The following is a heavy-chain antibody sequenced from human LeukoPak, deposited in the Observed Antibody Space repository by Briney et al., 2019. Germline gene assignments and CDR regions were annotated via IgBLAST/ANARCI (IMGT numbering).Heavy chain of an antibody. D-gene: IGHD1-26*01. CDR2: IYTSGST. V-gene: IGHV4-61*02. CDR3: ARGRGSYYPPRYYYYMDV. Sequence: SETLSLTCTVSGGSISSGSYYWSWIRQPAGKGLEWIGRIYTSGSTNYNPSLKSRVTISVDTSKNQFPLKLSSVTAADTAVYYCARGRGSYYPPRYYYYMDVWGKGTTVTVSS. CDR1: GGSISSGSYY. J-gene: IGHJ6*03.